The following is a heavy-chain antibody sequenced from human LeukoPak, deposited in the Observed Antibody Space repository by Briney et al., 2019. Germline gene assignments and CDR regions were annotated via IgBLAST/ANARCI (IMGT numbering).Heavy chain of an antibody. D-gene: IGHD6-19*01. V-gene: IGHV3-23*01. CDR1: GFTFSSYA. J-gene: IGHJ1*01. CDR2: ISGSGGST. Sequence: GGSLRLSCAASGFTFSSYAMSWVRQAPGKGLEWVSAISGSGGSTYYADSVKGRFTISRDNSKNTLYLQMNSLRAEDTAVYYCAKGIAVAGTYQYFQHWGQGTLVTVSS. CDR3: AKGIAVAGTYQYFQH.